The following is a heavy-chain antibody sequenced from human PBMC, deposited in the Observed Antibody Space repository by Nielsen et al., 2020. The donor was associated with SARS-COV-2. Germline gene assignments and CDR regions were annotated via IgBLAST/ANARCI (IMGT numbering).Heavy chain of an antibody. J-gene: IGHJ5*02. Sequence: GESLKISCAASGFTFSSYGMHWVRQAPGKGLEWVAFIRYDGSNKYYADSVKGRFTIPRDNSKNTLYLQMNSLRAEDTAVYYCARSEGPYKYFDPWGQGTLVTVSS. D-gene: IGHD5-24*01. V-gene: IGHV3-30*02. CDR1: GFTFSSYG. CDR2: IRYDGSNK. CDR3: ARSEGPYKYFDP.